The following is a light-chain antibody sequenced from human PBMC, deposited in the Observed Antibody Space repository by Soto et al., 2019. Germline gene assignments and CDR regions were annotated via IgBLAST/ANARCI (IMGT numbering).Light chain of an antibody. CDR3: AAWDDSLNGWV. Sequence: QAVVTQPPSASGTPGQRVTISCSGSSSNIGSNTVNWYQQLPGTAPKLLIYSNNQRPSGVPARFSGSKSGTSASLAISGLQSEDEADYYCAAWDDSLNGWVFGGGTKLTVL. CDR1: SSNIGSNT. CDR2: SNN. J-gene: IGLJ3*02. V-gene: IGLV1-44*01.